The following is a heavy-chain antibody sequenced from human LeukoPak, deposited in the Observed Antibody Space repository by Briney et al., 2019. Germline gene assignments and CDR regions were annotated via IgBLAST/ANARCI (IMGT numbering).Heavy chain of an antibody. CDR1: GFTFSNYW. CDR2: INEDGSEK. V-gene: IGHV3-7*01. J-gene: IGHJ6*03. D-gene: IGHD1-14*01. Sequence: GGSLRLSCSASGFTFSNYWMGWVRPAPGKGLVWGVNINEDGSEKYYVDSVKGRFTISRDNAKKSLYLQMNSLRAEDTAVYYCGRVDLRTFHHNYYMDVWGKGTTVTVSS. CDR3: GRVDLRTFHHNYYMDV.